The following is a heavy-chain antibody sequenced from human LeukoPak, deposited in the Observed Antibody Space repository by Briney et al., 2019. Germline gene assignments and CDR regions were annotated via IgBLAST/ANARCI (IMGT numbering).Heavy chain of an antibody. CDR2: IYHSGST. CDR1: GGSISSGGYS. J-gene: IGHJ3*02. D-gene: IGHD3-3*01. V-gene: IGHV4-30-2*01. CDR3: AIFIRALNAFDI. Sequence: SETLSLTCAVSGGSISSGGYSWSWIRQPPGKGLEWIGYIYHSGSTYYNPSLKSRVTMSVDTSKDQFSLKLSSVTAADTAVYYCAIFIRALNAFDIWGQGTMVTVSS.